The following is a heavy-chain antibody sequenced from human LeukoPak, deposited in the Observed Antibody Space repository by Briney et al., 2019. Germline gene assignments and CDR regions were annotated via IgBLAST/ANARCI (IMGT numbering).Heavy chain of an antibody. V-gene: IGHV3-74*01. CDR2: INNDGSTT. CDR1: GFTFDDYA. D-gene: IGHD5-24*01. CDR3: ARGTWATLSYFYMDV. J-gene: IGHJ6*03. Sequence: GGSLRLSCAASGFTFDDYAMHWVRQAPGKGLVWVSRINNDGSTTTYADSVKGRFTISRDNAKNTVYLEMNSLRAEDTAVYYCARGTWATLSYFYMDVWGKGTTVTVSS.